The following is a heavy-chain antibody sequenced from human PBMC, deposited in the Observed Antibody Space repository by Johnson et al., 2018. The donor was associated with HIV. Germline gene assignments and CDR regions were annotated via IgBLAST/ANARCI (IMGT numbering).Heavy chain of an antibody. Sequence: VKLVESGGGLVQPGGSLRLSCAGSGFTFSRYWMHWVRQAPGKGLVWVSGINSDGSNTNYADSVKGRFTISRDNSKNTLYLQMNSLRAEDTAVYYCAREGNYYDSSSHAFDIWGQGTMVTVSS. CDR2: INSDGSNT. D-gene: IGHD3-22*01. CDR3: AREGNYYDSSSHAFDI. CDR1: GFTFSRYW. V-gene: IGHV3-74*01. J-gene: IGHJ3*02.